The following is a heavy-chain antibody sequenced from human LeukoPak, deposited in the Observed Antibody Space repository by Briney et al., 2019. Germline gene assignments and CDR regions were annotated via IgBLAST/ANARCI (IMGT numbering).Heavy chain of an antibody. CDR1: GFTFSSYA. CDR3: ATLSDAIAAAGTRNY. J-gene: IGHJ4*02. V-gene: IGHV3-23*01. D-gene: IGHD6-13*01. Sequence: GGSLRLSCAASGFTFSSYAMSWVRQAPGKGLEWVSVISGSGGSTNYADSVNGRFTISRDNSKNMLHLQMSSLRAEDTAVYYCATLSDAIAAAGTRNYWGQGTLVTVSS. CDR2: ISGSGGST.